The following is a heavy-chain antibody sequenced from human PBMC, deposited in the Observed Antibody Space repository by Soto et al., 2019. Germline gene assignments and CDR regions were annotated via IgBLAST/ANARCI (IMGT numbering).Heavy chain of an antibody. CDR1: GFTFSDYY. CDR3: ARRVTVMTYDWYFDY. Sequence: QVQLVESGGGLVKPGGSLRIYCAASGFTFSDYYMSWIREAPGKGLEWLSYISNSGSHTYYKDSVKGRFTISRDNAKNSLYLQMNGLRADDTAVYYCARRVTVMTYDWYFDYWGQGILVTVSS. D-gene: IGHD4-17*01. J-gene: IGHJ4*02. V-gene: IGHV3-11*01. CDR2: ISNSGSHT.